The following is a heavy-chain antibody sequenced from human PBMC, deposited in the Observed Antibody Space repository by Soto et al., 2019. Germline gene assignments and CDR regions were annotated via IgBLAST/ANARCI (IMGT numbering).Heavy chain of an antibody. CDR3: ARVDDYYGSGSYYNLYYYYYMDV. D-gene: IGHD3-10*01. CDR2: IKQDGSEK. Sequence: GGSLRLSCAASGFTFSSYWMSWVRQAPGKGLEWVANIKQDGSEKYYVDSGKGRSTISRDNAKNSLYLQMNSLRAEDTAVYYCARVDDYYGSGSYYNLYYYYYMDVWGQGTTVTVSS. CDR1: GFTFSSYW. V-gene: IGHV3-7*01. J-gene: IGHJ6*03.